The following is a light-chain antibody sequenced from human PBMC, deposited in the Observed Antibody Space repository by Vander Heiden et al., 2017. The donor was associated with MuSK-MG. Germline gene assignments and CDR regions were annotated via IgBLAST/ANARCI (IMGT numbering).Light chain of an antibody. Sequence: QSVLTQPPSVSGAPGQSVPISCSGSSANIGAGYDVHWYQQLPGTAPKLLIYSNTNRPSGVPDRFSGSKSGTAASLAITGLQAEDEADYYCQSYDSSRSGWVFGGGTKLTVL. V-gene: IGLV1-40*01. J-gene: IGLJ3*02. CDR3: QSYDSSRSGWV. CDR1: SANIGAGYD. CDR2: SNT.